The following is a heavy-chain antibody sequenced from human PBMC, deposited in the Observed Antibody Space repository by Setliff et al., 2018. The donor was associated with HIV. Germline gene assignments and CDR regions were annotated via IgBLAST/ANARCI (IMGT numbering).Heavy chain of an antibody. CDR2: ISVYNGNT. V-gene: IGHV1-18*01. Sequence: GASVKVSCKASGYTFTSYGISWVRQAPGQGLEWVGWISVYNGNTNYAQKLQGRVTMTTDTSTSTVYMELSSLRSEDTAVYYCARLRSSTPLGAFDIWGQGTMVTVSS. CDR3: ARLRSSTPLGAFDI. D-gene: IGHD6-6*01. CDR1: GYTFTSYG. J-gene: IGHJ3*02.